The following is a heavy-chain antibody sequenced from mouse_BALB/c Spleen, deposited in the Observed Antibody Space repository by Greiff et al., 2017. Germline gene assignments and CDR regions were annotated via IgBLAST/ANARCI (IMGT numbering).Heavy chain of an antibody. CDR1: GFNIKDTY. CDR3: ARRGVYDSYYFDD. Sequence: VQLQQSGAELVKPGASVKLSCTASGFNIKDTYMHWVKQRPEQGLEWIGRIDPANGNTKYDPKFQGKATITADTSSNTAYLQLSSLTSEDTAVYYCARRGVYDSYYFDDWGQGTTLTVSS. CDR2: IDPANGNT. D-gene: IGHD2-3*01. J-gene: IGHJ2*01. V-gene: IGHV14-3*02.